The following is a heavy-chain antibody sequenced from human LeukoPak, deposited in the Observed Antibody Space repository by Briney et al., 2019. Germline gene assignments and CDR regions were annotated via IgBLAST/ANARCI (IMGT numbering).Heavy chain of an antibody. D-gene: IGHD4-17*01. CDR3: AKDPVPGDYVY. Sequence: GGSLRLSCAASGFTFNRYGMHWVRQAPGKGLEWVAVISFDGKVSYYADSVKGRFTVSRDNSKNTLYLQMNSLRAEDTAVYYCAKDPVPGDYVYWGQGTLVTVSS. V-gene: IGHV3-30*18. CDR1: GFTFNRYG. CDR2: ISFDGKVS. J-gene: IGHJ4*02.